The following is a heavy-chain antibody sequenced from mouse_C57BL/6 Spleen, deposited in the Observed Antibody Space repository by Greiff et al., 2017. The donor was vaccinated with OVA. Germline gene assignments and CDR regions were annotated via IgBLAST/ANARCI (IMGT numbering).Heavy chain of an antibody. J-gene: IGHJ2*01. CDR3: AKDSSYGNYDD. V-gene: IGHV1-69*01. CDR1: GYTFTSYW. Sequence: QVQLQQPGAELVMPGASVKLSCKASGYTFTSYWMHWVKQRPGQGLEWIGEIDPSDSYTNYNQKFKGKSTLTVDKSSSTAYMQLSSLTSEDSAVYYCAKDSSYGNYDDWGQGTTLTVSS. CDR2: IDPSDSYT. D-gene: IGHD2-10*01.